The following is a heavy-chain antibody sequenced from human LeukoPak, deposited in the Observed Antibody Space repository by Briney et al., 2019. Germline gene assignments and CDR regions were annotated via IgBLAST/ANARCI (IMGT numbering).Heavy chain of an antibody. CDR3: ARLNWYYYYMDV. Sequence: PGGSLRLSCAASGFTFSSYGMHWVRQAPGKGLEWVAFIRYDGSNKYYADSVKGRFTISRDNSKNTLYLQMDSLRAEDTAVYYCARLNWYYYYMDVWGKGTTVTISS. D-gene: IGHD1-1*01. J-gene: IGHJ6*03. CDR1: GFTFSSYG. V-gene: IGHV3-30*02. CDR2: IRYDGSNK.